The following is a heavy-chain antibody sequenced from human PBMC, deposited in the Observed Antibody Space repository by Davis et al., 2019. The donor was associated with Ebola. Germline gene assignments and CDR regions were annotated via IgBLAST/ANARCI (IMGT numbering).Heavy chain of an antibody. CDR2: IIPIFGTA. CDR3: ARDLVGATSAFDI. V-gene: IGHV1-69*13. D-gene: IGHD1-26*01. Sequence: SVKVSCKASGGTFSSYAISWVRQAPGQGLEWMGGIIPIFGTANYAQKFQGRVTITADESTSTAYMELSSLRSEDTAVYYCARDLVGATSAFDIWGQGTMVTVSS. CDR1: GGTFSSYA. J-gene: IGHJ3*02.